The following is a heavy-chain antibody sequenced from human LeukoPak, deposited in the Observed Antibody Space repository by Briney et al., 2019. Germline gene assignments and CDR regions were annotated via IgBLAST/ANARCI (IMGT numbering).Heavy chain of an antibody. V-gene: IGHV1-69*05. CDR2: IIPIFGTA. J-gene: IGHJ4*02. Sequence: ASAKVPCKASGGTFSSYAISWVRQAPGQGLEWMGGIIPIFGTANYAQKFQGRVTITTDESTSTAYMELSSLRSEDTAVYYCARTPGCSSTSCYFYFDYWGQGTLVTVSS. CDR3: ARTPGCSSTSCYFYFDY. CDR1: GGTFSSYA. D-gene: IGHD2-2*01.